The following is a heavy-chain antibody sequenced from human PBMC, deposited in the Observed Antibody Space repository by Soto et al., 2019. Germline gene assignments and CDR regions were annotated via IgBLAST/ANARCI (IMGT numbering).Heavy chain of an antibody. J-gene: IGHJ6*02. Sequence: GGSLRLACAASGFTFRSYGMHWVRQAPGKGLEWVAVIWYDGSNKYYADSVKGRFTISRDNSKNTLYLQMNSLRAEDTAVYYCARDRGRFMNYYYYGMDVWGQGTTVTVSS. V-gene: IGHV3-33*01. CDR2: IWYDGSNK. CDR3: ARDRGRFMNYYYYGMDV. CDR1: GFTFRSYG. D-gene: IGHD3-16*01.